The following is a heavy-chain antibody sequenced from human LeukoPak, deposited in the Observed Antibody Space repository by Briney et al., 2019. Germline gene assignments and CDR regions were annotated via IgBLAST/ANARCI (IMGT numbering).Heavy chain of an antibody. CDR1: GYTFTGYY. CDR2: INPNSGGT. Sequence: ASVKVSCKASGYTFTGYYMHWVRRAPGQGLEWMGWINPNSGGTNYAQKFQGRVTMTRDTSISTAYMELSRLRSDDTAVYYCAREGDLYCSSTSCYNNYYYYGMDVWGQGTTVTVSS. CDR3: AREGDLYCSSTSCYNNYYYYGMDV. D-gene: IGHD2-2*02. V-gene: IGHV1-2*02. J-gene: IGHJ6*02.